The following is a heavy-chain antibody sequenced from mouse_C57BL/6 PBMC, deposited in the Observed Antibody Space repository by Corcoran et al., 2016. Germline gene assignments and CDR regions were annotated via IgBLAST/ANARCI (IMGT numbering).Heavy chain of an antibody. Sequence: EVQLQQSGPELVKPGASVKISCKASGYTFTDYYMNWVKQSHGKSLEWIGDINPNNGGTSYNQKFKGKATLTVDKSSSTAYMELRSLTSEDSAVYYCAKRQGYSNPRDYWGQGTTLTVSS. CDR2: INPNNGGT. CDR3: AKRQGYSNPRDY. J-gene: IGHJ2*01. CDR1: GYTFTDYY. D-gene: IGHD2-5*01. V-gene: IGHV1-26*01.